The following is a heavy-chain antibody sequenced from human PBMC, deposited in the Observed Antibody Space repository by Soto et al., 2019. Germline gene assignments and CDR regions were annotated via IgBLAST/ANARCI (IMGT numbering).Heavy chain of an antibody. V-gene: IGHV4-34*01. J-gene: IGHJ6*02. CDR1: GGSFSGYY. CDR3: NRGGDYYGMDV. D-gene: IGHD3-10*01. CDR2: INHSGST. Sequence: TLSLTCAVYGGSFSGYYWSWIRQPPGKGLEWIGEINHSGSTNYNPSLKSRVTISVDTSKNQFSLKLSSVTAADTAVYYCNRGGDYYGMDVWGQGTTVTVSS.